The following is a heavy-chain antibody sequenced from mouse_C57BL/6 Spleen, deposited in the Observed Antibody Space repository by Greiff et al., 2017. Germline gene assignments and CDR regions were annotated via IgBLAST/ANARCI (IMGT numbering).Heavy chain of an antibody. J-gene: IGHJ4*01. CDR1: GFNIQDYY. V-gene: IGHV14-2*01. CDR3: ARERSSYLYAMDY. D-gene: IGHD1-1*01. CDR2: IDPEDGET. Sequence: VQLKESGAELVKPGASVKLSCTASGFNIQDYYMHWVKQRTEQGLEWIGRIDPEDGETKYAPQFQGKATITADTSSNTAYLQLSSLTSEDTAVYYCARERSSYLYAMDYWGQGTSVTVSS.